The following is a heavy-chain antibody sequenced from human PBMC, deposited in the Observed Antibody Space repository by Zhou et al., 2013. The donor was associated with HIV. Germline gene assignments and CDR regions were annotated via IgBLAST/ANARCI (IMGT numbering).Heavy chain of an antibody. CDR3: ARSGTTPS. CDR1: GYTFTTSD. V-gene: IGHV1-69*01. CDR2: IIPIFGTA. J-gene: IGHJ4*02. Sequence: QVQLVQSGAEVKKPGASVKVSCKASGYTFTTSDIHWVRQASGQGLEWMGGIIPIFGTANYAQKFQGRVTITADESTSTAYMGLSSLRSEDTAVYYCARSGTTPSWGQGTLVTVSS. D-gene: IGHD1-7*01.